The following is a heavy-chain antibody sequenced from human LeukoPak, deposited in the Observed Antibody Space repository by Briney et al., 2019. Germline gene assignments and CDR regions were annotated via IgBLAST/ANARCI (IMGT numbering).Heavy chain of an antibody. D-gene: IGHD3-10*01. CDR2: INPYNGNT. Sequence: ASVTVSYKPSGYTFTNYGISWVRQAPGQGLAWMGWINPYNGNTNYAQKFQGRVTMTTDTSTSTAYMELRSLRSDDTAVFYCARGYYGSGSYLRREFDYWGQGTLVTVSS. CDR3: ARGYYGSGSYLRREFDY. J-gene: IGHJ4*02. CDR1: GYTFTNYG. V-gene: IGHV1-18*01.